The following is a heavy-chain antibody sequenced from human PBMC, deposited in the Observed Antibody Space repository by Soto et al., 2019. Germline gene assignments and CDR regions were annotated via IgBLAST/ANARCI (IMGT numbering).Heavy chain of an antibody. D-gene: IGHD2-21*01. CDR2: ISYDGSNK. CDR3: CDCGHTNLDC. V-gene: IGHV3-30*03. CDR1: GFTFSSYG. J-gene: IGHJ4*02. Sequence: PGGSLRLSCAASGFTFSSYGMHWVRQAPGKGLEWVAVISYDGSNKYYADSVKGRFTISRDNSKNTLYLQMNSLRAEDTAVYYCCDCGHTNLDCWGRGTLVTVSS.